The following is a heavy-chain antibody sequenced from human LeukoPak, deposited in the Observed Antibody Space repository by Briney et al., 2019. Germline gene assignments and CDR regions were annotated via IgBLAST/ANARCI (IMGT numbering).Heavy chain of an antibody. Sequence: SETLSLTCSVSGGSVNSYCWSWMRQSPGKGLEWIGYIYYSGSTNYNPSLKSRVTISVDTSKNQFSLKLSSVTAADTAVYYCARHVWLQPFNYWGQGTLVTVSS. V-gene: IGHV4-59*08. D-gene: IGHD3-9*01. J-gene: IGHJ4*02. CDR3: ARHVWLQPFNY. CDR1: GGSVNSYC. CDR2: IYYSGST.